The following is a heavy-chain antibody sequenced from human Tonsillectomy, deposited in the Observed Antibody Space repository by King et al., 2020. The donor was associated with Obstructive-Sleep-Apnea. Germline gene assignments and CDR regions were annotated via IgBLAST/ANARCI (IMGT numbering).Heavy chain of an antibody. J-gene: IGHJ3*02. V-gene: IGHV3-23*04. CDR2: IGGSGSST. CDR1: GFTFSSYA. CDR3: AKEQSTVGGNGAFDI. Sequence: VQLVESGGGLVQPGGSLRLACAASGFTFSSYAISWGRQAPGKGLGWVSAIGGSGSSTYYADSVKGRFTISRDNSKNTLYLQMNSLRAEDTALYYCAKEQSTVGGNGAFDIWGQGTMVTVSS. D-gene: IGHD6-19*01.